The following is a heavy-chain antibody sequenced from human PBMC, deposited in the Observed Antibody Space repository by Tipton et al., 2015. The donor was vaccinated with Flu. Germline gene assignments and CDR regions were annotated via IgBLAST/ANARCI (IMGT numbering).Heavy chain of an antibody. CDR2: ISYDGHSK. J-gene: IGHJ6*02. CDR3: TRDHYGSVSRSTGMDV. V-gene: IGHV3-30-3*01. D-gene: IGHD3-10*01. Sequence: QLVQSGGGVVQPGRSLRLSCAASEFTFSNYAMHWVRQAPGQGLEWVADISYDGHSKYYADSVAGRFTISRDNSKGTLYLQMNSLRVEDTALYYCTRDHYGSVSRSTGMDVWGQGTTVTVS. CDR1: EFTFSNYA.